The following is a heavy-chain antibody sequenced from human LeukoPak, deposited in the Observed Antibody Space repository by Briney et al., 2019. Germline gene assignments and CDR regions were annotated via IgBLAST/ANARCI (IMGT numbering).Heavy chain of an antibody. CDR1: GGSISSYY. CDR3: ARVRYYGSGSYYNVVSPYYMDV. J-gene: IGHJ6*03. V-gene: IGHV4-59*12. CDR2: IYYSGST. Sequence: SETLSLTCTVSGGSISSYYWSWIRQPPGKGLEWIGYIYYSGSTNYNPSLKSRVTISVDTSKKQFSLKLSSVTAADTAVYYCARVRYYGSGSYYNVVSPYYMDVWGKGTTVTVSS. D-gene: IGHD3-10*01.